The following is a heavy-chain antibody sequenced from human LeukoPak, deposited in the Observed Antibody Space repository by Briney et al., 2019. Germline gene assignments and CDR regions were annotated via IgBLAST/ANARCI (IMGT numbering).Heavy chain of an antibody. CDR3: ARDPGPNSSGWYGD. D-gene: IGHD6-19*01. Sequence: PSETLSLTCAVYGGSFSGYYWSWIRQPPGKGLEWIGEINHSGSTNYNPSLKSRVTISVDTSKNQFSLKLSSVTAADTAVYYCARDPGPNSSGWYGDWGQGTLVTVSS. J-gene: IGHJ4*02. CDR1: GGSFSGYY. CDR2: INHSGST. V-gene: IGHV4-34*01.